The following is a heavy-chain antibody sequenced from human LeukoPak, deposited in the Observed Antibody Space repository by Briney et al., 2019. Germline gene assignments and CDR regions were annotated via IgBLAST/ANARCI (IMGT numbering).Heavy chain of an antibody. J-gene: IGHJ3*02. CDR2: IRYDGSNK. CDR3: AKYRDFGVVRDAFDI. Sequence: PGGSLRLSCAASGFTFSSYGMHWVRQAPGKGLEWVAFIRYDGSNKYYADSVKGRFTISRDNSKNTLYLQMNSLRAEDTAVYYCAKYRDFGVVRDAFDIWGQGTMVTVSS. V-gene: IGHV3-30*02. D-gene: IGHD3-3*01. CDR1: GFTFSSYG.